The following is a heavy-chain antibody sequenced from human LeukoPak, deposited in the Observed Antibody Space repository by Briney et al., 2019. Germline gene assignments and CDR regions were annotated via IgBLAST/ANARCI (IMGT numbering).Heavy chain of an antibody. CDR1: GGSISSSSYY. CDR2: IYYSGST. V-gene: IGHV4-39*07. D-gene: IGHD3-9*01. J-gene: IGHJ3*02. CDR3: ARGDILTGSGGFDI. Sequence: SETLSLTCTVSGGSISSSSYYWGWIRQPPGKGLEWIGSIYYSGSTYYNPSLKSRATISVDTSKNQFSLKLSSVTAADTAVYYCARGDILTGSGGFDIWGQGTLVTVSS.